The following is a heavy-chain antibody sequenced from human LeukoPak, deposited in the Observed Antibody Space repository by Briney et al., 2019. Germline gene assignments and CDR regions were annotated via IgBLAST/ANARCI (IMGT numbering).Heavy chain of an antibody. V-gene: IGHV3-21*01. CDR2: ISSDSNYI. J-gene: IGHJ6*02. CDR3: AKARKLDCSGGSCYSTYYYYYYGMDV. Sequence: NPGGSLRLSCAASGFTFSTYSMNWVRQAPGKGLEWISSISSDSNYIFYADSLKGRFTISRDNSKNTLYLQMNSLRAEDTAVYYCAKARKLDCSGGSCYSTYYYYYYGMDVWGQGTTVTVSS. D-gene: IGHD2-15*01. CDR1: GFTFSTYS.